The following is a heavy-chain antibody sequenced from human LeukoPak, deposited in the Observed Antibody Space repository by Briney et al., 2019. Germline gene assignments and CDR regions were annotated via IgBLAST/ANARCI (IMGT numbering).Heavy chain of an antibody. Sequence: PGGSLRLSCAASGFTFTNYWMYWVRQAPGKGLEWVANINEDGSETNYVDPVKGRFTTSRDNARNSLSLQMNGLRSEDTAVYYCATYKNLPHTHFFGFWGQGALVTVSA. V-gene: IGHV3-7*02. CDR1: GFTFTNYW. J-gene: IGHJ4*02. D-gene: IGHD1-1*01. CDR3: ATYKNLPHTHFFGF. CDR2: INEDGSET.